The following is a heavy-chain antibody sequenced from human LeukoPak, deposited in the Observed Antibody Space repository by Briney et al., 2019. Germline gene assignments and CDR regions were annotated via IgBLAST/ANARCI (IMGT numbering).Heavy chain of an antibody. J-gene: IGHJ4*02. CDR3: AKDIEEWLVKGGGCFDY. CDR2: ISYDGSNK. Sequence: QPGGSLRLSCAASGFIFSNSAMHWVRQAPGKGLEWVAVISYDGSNKYYADSVKGRFTISRDNSKNTLYLQMNSLRAEDTAVYYCAKDIEEWLVKGGGCFDYWGKGTLVTVAS. D-gene: IGHD6-19*01. V-gene: IGHV3-30*18. CDR1: GFIFSNSA.